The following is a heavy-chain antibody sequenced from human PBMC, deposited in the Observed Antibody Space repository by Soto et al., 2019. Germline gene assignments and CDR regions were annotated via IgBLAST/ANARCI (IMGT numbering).Heavy chain of an antibody. D-gene: IGHD1-1*01. CDR2: VSPKSGNT. V-gene: IGHV1-18*01. CDR1: GYNFFDYG. J-gene: IGHJ1*01. CDR3: ARGRTVSSIGPLLV. Sequence: ASVKVSCKASGYNFFDYGVSWVRQAPGQGLERMGWVSPKSGNTDYARKVQSRVTMTTDTSTRTAYMELRGLRSDDTAVYYCARGRTVSSIGPLLVWGQGTLVTVSS.